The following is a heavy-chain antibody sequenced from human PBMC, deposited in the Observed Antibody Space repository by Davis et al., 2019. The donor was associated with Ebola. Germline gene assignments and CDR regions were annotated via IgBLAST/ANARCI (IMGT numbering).Heavy chain of an antibody. CDR1: GFTFSSYW. J-gene: IGHJ4*02. CDR3: TSGRNVDGGYFDY. Sequence: GESLKISCAASGFTFSSYWMSWVRQAPGKGLGWVGFIRSKAYGGTTEYAASVKGRFTISRDDSKSIAYLQMNSLKTEDTAVYYCTSGRNVDGGYFDYWGQGTLVTVSS. V-gene: IGHV3-49*04. D-gene: IGHD1-26*01. CDR2: IRSKAYGGTT.